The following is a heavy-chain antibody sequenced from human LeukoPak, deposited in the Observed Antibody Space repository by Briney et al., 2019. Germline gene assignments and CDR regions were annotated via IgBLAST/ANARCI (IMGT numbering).Heavy chain of an antibody. CDR1: GLTFGSYA. V-gene: IGHV3-30*04. D-gene: IGHD3-16*01. Sequence: GGSLRLSCVASGLTFGSYAMHWVRQAPGKGLEWVADIIHDGRKTNYADSMKGRFTISRDNSKNTLYLQMNSLRAEDTALYYCARGILGAWEVDYWGQGTLVTVSS. J-gene: IGHJ4*02. CDR2: IIHDGRKT. CDR3: ARGILGAWEVDY.